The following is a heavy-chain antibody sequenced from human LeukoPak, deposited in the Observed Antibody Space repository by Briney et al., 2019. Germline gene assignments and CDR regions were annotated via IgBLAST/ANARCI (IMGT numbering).Heavy chain of an antibody. CDR3: ATDPPLMIAVAGPQGY. CDR2: FDPEDGET. D-gene: IGHD6-19*01. CDR1: GYTLTELS. V-gene: IGHV1-24*01. J-gene: IGHJ4*02. Sequence: ASVKVSCKVSGYTLTELSMHWVRQAPGKGLEWMGGFDPEDGETIYAQKFQGRVTMTEDTSTDTAYMELSSLRSEDTAVYYCATDPPLMIAVAGPQGYWGQGTLVTVSS.